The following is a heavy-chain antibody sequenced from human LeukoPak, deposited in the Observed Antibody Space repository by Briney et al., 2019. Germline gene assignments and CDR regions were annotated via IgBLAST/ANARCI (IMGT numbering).Heavy chain of an antibody. V-gene: IGHV1-69*13. D-gene: IGHD3-10*01. CDR3: AREDGSGIFDY. Sequence: SVKVSCKASGYTLTSYGISWVRQAPGQGLEWMGGIIPIFGTANYAQKFQGRVTITADESTSTAYMELSSLRSEDTAVYYCAREDGSGIFDYWGQGTLVTVSS. J-gene: IGHJ4*02. CDR1: GYTLTSYG. CDR2: IIPIFGTA.